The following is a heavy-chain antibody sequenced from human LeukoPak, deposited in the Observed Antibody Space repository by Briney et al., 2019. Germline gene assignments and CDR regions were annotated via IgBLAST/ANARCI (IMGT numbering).Heavy chain of an antibody. CDR1: GYSFSSNSAA. CDR3: ATSVYSGYDYAGYYYYGMDV. Sequence: SQTLSLTCAISGYSFSSNSAAWNWIRQSPSRGLEWLGRTYYRSKWYNDYAVSVKSRITINPDTSKNQFSLQLNSVTPEDTAVYYCATSVYSGYDYAGYYYYGMDVWGQGTTVTVSS. CDR2: TYYRSKWYN. J-gene: IGHJ6*02. D-gene: IGHD5-12*01. V-gene: IGHV6-1*01.